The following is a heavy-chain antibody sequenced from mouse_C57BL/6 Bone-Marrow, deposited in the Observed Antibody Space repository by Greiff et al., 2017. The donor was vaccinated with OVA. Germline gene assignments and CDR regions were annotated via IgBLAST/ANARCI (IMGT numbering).Heavy chain of an antibody. Sequence: EVQVVESGGGLVKPGGSLKLSCAASGFTFSSYAMSWVRQTPEKRLEWVATISDGGSYTYYPDNVKGRFTISRDNAKNNLYLQMSHLKSEDTAMYYCARNRIYYDYDESAWFAYWGQGTLVTVSA. CDR3: ARNRIYYDYDESAWFAY. V-gene: IGHV5-4*01. J-gene: IGHJ3*01. D-gene: IGHD2-4*01. CDR2: ISDGGSYT. CDR1: GFTFSSYA.